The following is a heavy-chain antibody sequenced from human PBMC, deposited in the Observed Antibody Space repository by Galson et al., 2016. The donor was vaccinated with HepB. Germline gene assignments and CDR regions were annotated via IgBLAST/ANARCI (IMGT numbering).Heavy chain of an antibody. CDR2: ISPNGANK. J-gene: IGHJ4*02. CDR3: ARQGQSCSGRSCSPGDY. Sequence: SLRLSCAASGFTFRTSPMSWLRQAPGKGLESVSAISPNGANKYYADSVKRRFTISRDNSHGTLVLQMNSLSAEATAVYYRARQGQSCSGRSCSPGDYWGQGALVTVSS. CDR1: GFTFRTSP. D-gene: IGHD2-15*01. V-gene: IGHV3-23*01.